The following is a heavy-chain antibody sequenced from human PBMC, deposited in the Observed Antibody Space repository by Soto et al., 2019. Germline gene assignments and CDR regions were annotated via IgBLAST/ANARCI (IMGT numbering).Heavy chain of an antibody. V-gene: IGHV1-69*02. D-gene: IGHD6-13*01. CDR1: GGPFSSAT. J-gene: IGHJ4*02. CDR2: IIPILGIA. Sequence: QVQLVQSGAEVKKPGSSVNVSCKASGGPFSSATISWVLQAPGQGLEWMGRIIPILGIAIYAQKFQGRVTITADKSTSTADMELSSLRSEDTAVYYCASWTYSSSWSPFDYWGQGTLVTVSS. CDR3: ASWTYSSSWSPFDY.